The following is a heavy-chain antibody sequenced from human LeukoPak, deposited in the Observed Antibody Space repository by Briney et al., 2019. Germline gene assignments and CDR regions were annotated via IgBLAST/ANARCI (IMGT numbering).Heavy chain of an antibody. CDR3: ARNPDWNYAHYYGMDV. V-gene: IGHV3-11*06. Sequence: GSLRLSCAASGFTFSDYYMSWIRQAPGKGLEWVSYISSSSSYTNYADSVKGRVTIFRDNAKNSLYLQMNSLRAEDTAVYYCARNPDWNYAHYYGMDVWGQGTTVTVSS. J-gene: IGHJ6*02. D-gene: IGHD1-7*01. CDR2: ISSSSSYT. CDR1: GFTFSDYY.